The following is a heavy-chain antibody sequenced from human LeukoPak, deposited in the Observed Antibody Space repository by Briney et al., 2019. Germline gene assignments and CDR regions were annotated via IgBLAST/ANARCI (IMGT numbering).Heavy chain of an antibody. CDR1: GGSFSTYY. D-gene: IGHD3-22*01. CDR2: IYYSGST. Sequence: PSETLSLTCTVSGGSFSTYYWSWIRQPAGKGLEWIGSIYYSGSTYYNPSLKSRVTISVDTSKNQFSLKLSSVTAADTAVYYCARYDSSGYYGFDYWGQGTLVTVSS. J-gene: IGHJ4*02. CDR3: ARYDSSGYYGFDY. V-gene: IGHV4-4*07.